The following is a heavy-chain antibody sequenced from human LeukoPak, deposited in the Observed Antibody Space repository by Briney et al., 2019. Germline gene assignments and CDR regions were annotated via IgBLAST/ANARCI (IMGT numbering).Heavy chain of an antibody. D-gene: IGHD1-26*01. J-gene: IGHJ4*02. CDR2: ISSSSSTI. CDR3: AKAGSIRFDY. Sequence: GGSLRLSCAASGFTFSSYSMNWVRQAPGKGLEWVSYISSSSSTIYYADSVKGRFTISRDNSKNTLYLQMNSLRAEDTAVYYCAKAGSIRFDYWGQGTLVTVSS. V-gene: IGHV3-48*01. CDR1: GFTFSSYS.